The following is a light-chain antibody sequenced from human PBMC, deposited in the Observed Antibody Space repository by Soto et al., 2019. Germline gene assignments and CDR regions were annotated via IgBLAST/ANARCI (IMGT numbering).Light chain of an antibody. CDR3: CSYAGSTTPYL. Sequence: QSVLTQPPSTSGTPGQRVTISCSGGSSNIGTNIVNWYQRLPGTAPKLIIYSTNQRPSGVPGRFSGSKSGTSASLAISGLQSEDEADYYCCSYAGSTTPYLFGTGTKLTVL. V-gene: IGLV1-44*01. J-gene: IGLJ1*01. CDR1: SSNIGTNI. CDR2: STN.